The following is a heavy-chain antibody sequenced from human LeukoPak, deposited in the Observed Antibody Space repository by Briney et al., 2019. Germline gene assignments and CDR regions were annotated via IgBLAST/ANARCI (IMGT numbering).Heavy chain of an antibody. Sequence: VASVKVSCKASGYTFTDYYMHWVRQAPGQGLEWMGIINPSGGRTSYVQKFQGRVTMTRDTSTSTVYMELSSLRSEDTVVYYCARDRNDGFYYMDVWGKGTTVTVSS. V-gene: IGHV1-46*01. CDR3: ARDRNDGFYYMDV. CDR1: GYTFTDYY. J-gene: IGHJ6*03. D-gene: IGHD1-1*01. CDR2: INPSGGRT.